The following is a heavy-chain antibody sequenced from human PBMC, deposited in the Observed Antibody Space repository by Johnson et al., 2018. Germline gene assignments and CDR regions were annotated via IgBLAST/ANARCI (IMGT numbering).Heavy chain of an antibody. Sequence: VQLVESGGGLVKPGGSLRLSCAASGFTFSDYYMSWIRQAPGKGLEWVSYISSGGRTMNYADSVKGRFTISRYNAKNSLYLQMNSLGVEDTAVYYCAGAASGAGTLDIWGQGTMVTVSS. J-gene: IGHJ3*02. CDR2: ISSGGRTM. CDR1: GFTFSDYY. D-gene: IGHD3-10*01. V-gene: IGHV3-11*01. CDR3: AGAASGAGTLDI.